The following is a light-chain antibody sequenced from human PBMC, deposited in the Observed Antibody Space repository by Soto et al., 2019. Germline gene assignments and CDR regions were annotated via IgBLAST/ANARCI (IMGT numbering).Light chain of an antibody. CDR3: QQRHRCAIT. CDR1: QSVSNSY. Sequence: IVLTQSPGTLSLSPGERATLSCRASQSVSNSYLAWYQQKPGQAPRLLIYDAYNRDTGIPPRFSGSGSGTDFTLTISSLEPEDSAVYYCQQRHRCAITFGQGTRLEIK. J-gene: IGKJ5*01. V-gene: IGKV3-11*01. CDR2: DAY.